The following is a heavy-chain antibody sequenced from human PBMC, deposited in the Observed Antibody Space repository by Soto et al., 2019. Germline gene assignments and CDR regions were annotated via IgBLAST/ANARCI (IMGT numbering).Heavy chain of an antibody. CDR3: AHRRGYDSSGYYYELDY. D-gene: IGHD3-22*01. J-gene: IGHJ4*02. CDR1: GFSLNTGGVG. CDR2: SYWDDVN. Sequence: QITLKESGPTLVKPTQTLTPTCTFSGFSLNTGGVGVGWIRQPPGKALAWLALSYWDDVNYYSPSLKDRLTITKDTSKNQVVLRVTNMDPVDTATYYCAHRRGYDSSGYYYELDYWGQGTLVTVSS. V-gene: IGHV2-5*02.